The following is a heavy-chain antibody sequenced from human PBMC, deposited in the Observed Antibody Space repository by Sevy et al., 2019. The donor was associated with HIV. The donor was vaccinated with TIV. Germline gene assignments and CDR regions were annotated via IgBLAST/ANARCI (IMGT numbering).Heavy chain of an antibody. V-gene: IGHV3-48*02. CDR2: MSSSSNII. D-gene: IGHD2-2*01. CDR3: ARDAMRVGNSNYYYGMDV. Sequence: GGSLRLSCAASGFTLSPYSMEWVRQAPGKGLEWVSHMSSSSNIIYYADSVKGRFTVSRDNAKNSLYLRMDSLRDEDTAVYYCARDAMRVGNSNYYYGMDVWGQGTTVTVSS. CDR1: GFTLSPYS. J-gene: IGHJ6*02.